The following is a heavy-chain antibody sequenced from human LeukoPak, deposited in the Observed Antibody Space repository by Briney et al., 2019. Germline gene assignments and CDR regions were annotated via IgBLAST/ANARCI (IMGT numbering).Heavy chain of an antibody. CDR3: ARDSRSGSSKYFFDY. CDR1: GFTFSSYA. Sequence: GGSLRLSCAASGFTFSSYAMHWVRQAPGKGLEWVAVISYDGSNKYYADSVKGRFTISRDNSKNTLYLQMNSLRVEDTALYYCARDSRSGSSKYFFDYWGQGSLVTVSS. J-gene: IGHJ4*02. CDR2: ISYDGSNK. V-gene: IGHV3-30*14. D-gene: IGHD3-10*01.